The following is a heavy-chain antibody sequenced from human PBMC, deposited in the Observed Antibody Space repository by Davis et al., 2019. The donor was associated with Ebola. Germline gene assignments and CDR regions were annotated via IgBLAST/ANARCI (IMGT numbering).Heavy chain of an antibody. D-gene: IGHD2-15*01. J-gene: IGHJ4*02. Sequence: FTISRDNSKNTLYLQMNSLRAEDTAVYYCAKVSGPYCSGGSCPGWFDYWGQGTLVTVSS. V-gene: IGHV3-23*01. CDR3: AKVSGPYCSGGSCPGWFDY.